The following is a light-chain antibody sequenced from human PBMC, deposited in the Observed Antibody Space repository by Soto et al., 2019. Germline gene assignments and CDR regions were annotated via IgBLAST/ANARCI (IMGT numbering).Light chain of an antibody. J-gene: IGKJ1*01. CDR2: GAS. V-gene: IGKV3-20*01. CDR1: QSVPNTY. Sequence: EIVLSQSPGIMSLSPGERATLSCRASQSVPNTYFAWYQQKPGQPPRLLISGASHRATGIPDRFSGSGSGTDFTRPISRLEPEDFAVYFCQQFGNSPWTFGQGTRVEI. CDR3: QQFGNSPWT.